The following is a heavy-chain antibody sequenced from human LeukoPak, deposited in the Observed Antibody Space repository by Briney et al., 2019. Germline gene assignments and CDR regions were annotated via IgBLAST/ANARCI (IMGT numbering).Heavy chain of an antibody. V-gene: IGHV3-73*01. D-gene: IGHD1-26*01. CDR2: IRSKANSYAT. Sequence: AGGSLSLSCAASGFTFSGSAMNWVGQAPGKGLEWFGRIRSKANSYATAYAASVKGRFTISRDDSKNTAYLQMNSLKTEDTAVYYCTRPSRELRGYYYYYMDVWGKGTTVTVSS. CDR1: GFTFSGSA. CDR3: TRPSRELRGYYYYYMDV. J-gene: IGHJ6*03.